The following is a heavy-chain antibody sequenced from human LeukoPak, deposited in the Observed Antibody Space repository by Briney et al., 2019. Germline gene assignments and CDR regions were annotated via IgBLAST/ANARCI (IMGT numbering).Heavy chain of an antibody. V-gene: IGHV1-3*01. CDR1: GYTFTSYA. Sequence: ASVKVSCTASGYTFTSYAMHWVRQAPGQRLEWMGWINARNGNTKYSQKFQGRVTITRDTSASTAYMELSSLRSEDTAVYYCARQNRLLWFGELGYWGQGTLVTVSS. D-gene: IGHD3-10*01. CDR3: ARQNRLLWFGELGY. J-gene: IGHJ4*02. CDR2: INARNGNT.